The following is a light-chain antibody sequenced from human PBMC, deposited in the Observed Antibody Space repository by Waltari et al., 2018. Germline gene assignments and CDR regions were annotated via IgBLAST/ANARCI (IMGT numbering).Light chain of an antibody. V-gene: IGKV1-5*03. CDR2: KAS. J-gene: IGKJ4*01. CDR3: QQYNSYSVLS. Sequence: DIQMTQSPSTLSASVGDRVIFSCRASQSISKWLAWYQQQPGKAPKLLIYKASTLESGVPSRFSGSGSGTEFTLTISSLQPEDFATYYCQQYNSYSVLSFGGGTKVEIK. CDR1: QSISKW.